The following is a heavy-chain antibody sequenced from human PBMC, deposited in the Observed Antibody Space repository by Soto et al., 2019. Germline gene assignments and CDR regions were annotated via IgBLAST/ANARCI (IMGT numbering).Heavy chain of an antibody. CDR1: GFTFSSYG. V-gene: IGHV3-15*07. D-gene: IGHD3-22*01. Sequence: GGSLRLSCAASGFTFSSYGMHWVRQAPGKGLEWVGRIKSKPDGGTTDYAEPVKGRFAISRDDSNNMVYLQMNSLKIEDTAVYYCTTDSYSTIIIVRFDYWGHGTLVTVSS. CDR3: TTDSYSTIIIVRFDY. J-gene: IGHJ4*01. CDR2: IKSKPDGGTT.